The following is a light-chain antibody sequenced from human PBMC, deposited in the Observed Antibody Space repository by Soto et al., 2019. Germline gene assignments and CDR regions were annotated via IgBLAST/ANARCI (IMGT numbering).Light chain of an antibody. V-gene: IGKV1-39*01. J-gene: IGKJ1*01. Sequence: DLQMTQSPSSLSASIGDRVTITCRASRGINTYVNWYQQKPGKAPKLLIFSASTLQSGVPSRFSGGGSGTDFTFTISSLLPEDFATYYCQQTYTTPRTFGQGTKADI. CDR3: QQTYTTPRT. CDR2: SAS. CDR1: RGINTY.